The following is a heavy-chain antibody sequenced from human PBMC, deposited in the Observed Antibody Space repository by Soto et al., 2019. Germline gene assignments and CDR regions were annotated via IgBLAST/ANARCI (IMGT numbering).Heavy chain of an antibody. J-gene: IGHJ4*02. CDR3: AKTPNWNVQAGFDY. CDR1: GFTFSSYA. Sequence: EVQLLESGGGLVQPGGSLRLSCAASGFTFSSYAMSWVRQAPGKGLDWVSAISGSGGSTYYAVSVKGRFTISRDKSKNTLYLQMNSQRAEDTAVYDCAKTPNWNVQAGFDYWGQGTLVTVSS. CDR2: ISGSGGST. V-gene: IGHV3-23*01. D-gene: IGHD1-20*01.